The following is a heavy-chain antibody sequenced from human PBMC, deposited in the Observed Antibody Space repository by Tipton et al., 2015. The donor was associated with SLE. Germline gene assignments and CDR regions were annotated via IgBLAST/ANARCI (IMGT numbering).Heavy chain of an antibody. CDR2: IDYSGST. CDR1: GGSISSENYY. D-gene: IGHD3-10*01. J-gene: IGHJ3*02. Sequence: LRLSCTVSGGSISSENYYGAWIRQPPGKGLEWIASIDYSGSTYYTPSLRSRVTISVDTSKNQFSLKVTSVTAADTAVYYCARLGTPGSTVAPSPDAFDIWGQGTMVTVSS. V-gene: IGHV4-39*07. CDR3: ARLGTPGSTVAPSPDAFDI.